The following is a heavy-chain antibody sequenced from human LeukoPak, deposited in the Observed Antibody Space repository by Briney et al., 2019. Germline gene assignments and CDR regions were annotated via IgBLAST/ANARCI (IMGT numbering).Heavy chain of an antibody. CDR1: GFTFSDYY. D-gene: IGHD1-26*01. CDR2: ISSSGSTI. Sequence: GGSLTLSCAASGFTFSDYYMSWIRQAPGKGLEWVSYISSSGSTIYYAASVKGRFTISRDTANNSLYMQMNSLRAEDTAVYYCARVDSGSDPTPGFDYWGQGTLVTVSS. J-gene: IGHJ4*02. CDR3: ARVDSGSDPTPGFDY. V-gene: IGHV3-11*01.